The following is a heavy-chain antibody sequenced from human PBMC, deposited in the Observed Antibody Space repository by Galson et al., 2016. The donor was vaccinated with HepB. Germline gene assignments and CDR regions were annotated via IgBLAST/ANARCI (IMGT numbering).Heavy chain of an antibody. D-gene: IGHD3-16*02. Sequence: SVKVSCKASGGTFNTHGLSWVRQAPGQGLEWMGQIIPLFKTTTYAQKFQGRVTLDADKSSTTVYMDLRSLTVDDTAVYYCVRDPLDYFRGTYRPTGFDVWGQGTLVFVSS. CDR1: GGTFNTHG. CDR2: IIPLFKTT. V-gene: IGHV1-69*06. J-gene: IGHJ3*01. CDR3: VRDPLDYFRGTYRPTGFDV.